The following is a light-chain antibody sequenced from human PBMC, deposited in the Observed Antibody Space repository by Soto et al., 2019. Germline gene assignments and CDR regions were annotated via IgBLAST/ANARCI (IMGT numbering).Light chain of an antibody. Sequence: QSVLTQPASVSGSPGQSITISCTGTSSDVGGYKYVSWYQQHPGKAPKLMIYEVSNRPSGVSNRFSGSKSGNTASLTISGLQPEDEADYYCSSYTSSSTLVFGGGTQLTVL. CDR2: EVS. V-gene: IGLV2-14*01. CDR1: SSDVGGYKY. CDR3: SSYTSSSTLV. J-gene: IGLJ2*01.